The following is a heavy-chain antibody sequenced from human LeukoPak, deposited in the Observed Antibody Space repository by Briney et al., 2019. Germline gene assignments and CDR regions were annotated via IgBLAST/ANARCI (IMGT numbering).Heavy chain of an antibody. CDR1: GGSISSSSYY. D-gene: IGHD3-10*01. J-gene: IGHJ6*03. V-gene: IGHV4-39*01. Sequence: SETLSLTCTVSGGSISSSSYYWGWIRQPPGKGLEWIGSIYYSGSTYYNPSLKSRVTISVDTSKNQFSLKLSSVTAADTAVYYCARTVLLGMDVWGKGTTVTVSS. CDR2: IYYSGST. CDR3: ARTVLLGMDV.